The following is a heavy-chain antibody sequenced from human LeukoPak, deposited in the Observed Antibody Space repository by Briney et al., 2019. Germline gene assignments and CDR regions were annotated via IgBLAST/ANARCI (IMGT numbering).Heavy chain of an antibody. V-gene: IGHV4-34*01. CDR3: ARGSGLTTMVRGVPYYYYYYYMDV. CDR2: LKHSGST. CDR1: GGSFSGYY. D-gene: IGHD3-10*01. J-gene: IGHJ6*03. Sequence: SSETLSLTCAVYGGSFSGYYWSWLRQPPGKGLEWIGELKHSGSTKYNPSLKSRVTISVDTSKNQFSLKLSSVTAADTAVYYCARGSGLTTMVRGVPYYYYYYYMDVWGKGTTVTVSS.